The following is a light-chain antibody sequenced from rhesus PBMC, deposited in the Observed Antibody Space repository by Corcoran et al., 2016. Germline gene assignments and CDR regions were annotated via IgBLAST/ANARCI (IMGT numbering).Light chain of an antibody. CDR3: SSYASSGTFI. Sequence: QAAPTQSPSMSGSPGQSVTISCTGTSSDIGGYNRVSWYQQHPGKAPKLMIYEVSKRPSGVSDRFSGSKSANTDSLTISGLQTEDGADYSCSSYASSGTFIFGSGTRLTVL. V-gene: IGLV2-13*03. CDR1: SSDIGGYNR. CDR2: EVS. J-gene: IGLJ1*01.